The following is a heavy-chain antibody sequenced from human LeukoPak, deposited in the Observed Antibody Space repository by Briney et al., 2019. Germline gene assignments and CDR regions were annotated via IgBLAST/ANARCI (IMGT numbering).Heavy chain of an antibody. Sequence: GGSLRLSCAASGFTFSRHWMHWVRQAPGKGLVWVSRIYSDGSSTTYADSVKGRFTISRDNAKNTLYLQMNSLRAEDTAVYYCARGLIAAAGSIDYWGQGTLVTVSS. CDR1: GFTFSRHW. CDR3: ARGLIAAAGSIDY. V-gene: IGHV3-74*01. J-gene: IGHJ4*02. D-gene: IGHD6-13*01. CDR2: IYSDGSST.